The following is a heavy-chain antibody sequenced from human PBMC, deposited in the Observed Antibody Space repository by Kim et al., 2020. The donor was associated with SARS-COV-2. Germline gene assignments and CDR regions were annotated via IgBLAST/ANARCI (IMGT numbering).Heavy chain of an antibody. CDR2: IYYSGST. CDR3: PVITMVRGVTI. V-gene: IGHV4-39*01. J-gene: IGHJ4*02. D-gene: IGHD3-10*01. Sequence: SETLSLTCTVSGGSISSSSYYWGWIRQPPGKGLEWIGSIYYSGSTYYNPSLKSRVTISVDTSKNQFSLKLSSVTAADTAVYYCPVITMVRGVTIWGQGTLVTVSS. CDR1: GGSISSSSYY.